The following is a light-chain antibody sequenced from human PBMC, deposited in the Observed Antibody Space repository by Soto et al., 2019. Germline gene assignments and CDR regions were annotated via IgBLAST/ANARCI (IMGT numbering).Light chain of an antibody. CDR3: QQYGSSPRT. J-gene: IGKJ5*01. CDR1: QSFSSNY. Sequence: EIVLTQSPGTLSLSPGERATFSFGASQSFSSNYLAWYQQKPGQAPRLLIYGAFKRATGIPDRFSGSGSGTDFTLTISRMEPEDFAVYCCQQYGSSPRTFGQGTRLEIK. CDR2: GAF. V-gene: IGKV3-20*01.